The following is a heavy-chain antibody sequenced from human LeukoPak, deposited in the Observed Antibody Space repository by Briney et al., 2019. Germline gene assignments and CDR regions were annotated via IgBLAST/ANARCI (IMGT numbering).Heavy chain of an antibody. J-gene: IGHJ5*02. Sequence: PGGSLRLSCAASGFTFSSYEMNWVRQATGKGLEWVSYISTSGSTIYYADSVKGRFTISRDNAKNSLYLQMNSLRAEDTAAYYCARDGAYSSSWVWFDPWGQGTLVTVSS. D-gene: IGHD6-13*01. V-gene: IGHV3-48*03. CDR3: ARDGAYSSSWVWFDP. CDR1: GFTFSSYE. CDR2: ISTSGSTI.